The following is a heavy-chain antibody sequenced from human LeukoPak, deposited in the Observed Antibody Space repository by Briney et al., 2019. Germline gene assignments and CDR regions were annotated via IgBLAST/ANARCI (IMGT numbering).Heavy chain of an antibody. CDR3: ARDNYGDYGRYYGMDV. D-gene: IGHD4-17*01. CDR2: ISSSGSTI. CDR1: GFTFSDYY. V-gene: IGHV3-11*01. Sequence: GGSLRLSCAASGFTFSDYYMRWIRPAPGKGLEWVSYISSSGSTIYYADSVKGRFTISRDNAKNSLYLQMNSLRAEDTAVYYCARDNYGDYGRYYGMDVWGQGTTVTVSS. J-gene: IGHJ6*02.